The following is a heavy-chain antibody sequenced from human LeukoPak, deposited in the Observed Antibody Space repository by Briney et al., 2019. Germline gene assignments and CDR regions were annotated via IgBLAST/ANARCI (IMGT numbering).Heavy chain of an antibody. J-gene: IGHJ4*02. CDR2: IYSGGST. Sequence: GGSLRLSCAASGFTVSSNYMSWVRQAPGKGLEWVPVIYSGGSTYYADSVKGRFTISRDNSKNTLYLQMNSLRAEDTAVYYCARGNYDILTLDYWGQGTLVTVSS. D-gene: IGHD3-9*01. CDR3: ARGNYDILTLDY. V-gene: IGHV3-66*01. CDR1: GFTVSSNY.